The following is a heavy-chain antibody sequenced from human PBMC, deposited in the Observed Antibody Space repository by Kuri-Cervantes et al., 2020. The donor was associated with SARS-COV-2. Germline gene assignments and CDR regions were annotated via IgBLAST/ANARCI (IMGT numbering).Heavy chain of an antibody. D-gene: IGHD1-26*01. CDR1: GGSFSVYY. J-gene: IGHJ4*02. V-gene: IGHV4-34*01. Sequence: SQTLSLTCAGYGGSFSVYYWRWIRQSPGKGLEWIGEINHSGSTNYNPPLKSRVTISLETSKNQFSLNLSSVTAADTAVYYCARGEWDVVLDWGQGTLVTVSS. CDR3: ARGEWDVVLD. CDR2: INHSGST.